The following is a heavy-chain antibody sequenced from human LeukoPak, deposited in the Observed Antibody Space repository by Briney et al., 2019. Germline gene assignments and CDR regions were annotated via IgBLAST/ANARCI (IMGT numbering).Heavy chain of an antibody. V-gene: IGHV4-59*01. CDR2: IYYSGST. D-gene: IGHD6-19*01. CDR3: ARENAADGWD. Sequence: PGGSLRLSCAASGFTFSDYYMSWIRQPPGKGLEWIGYIYYSGSTNYNPSLKSRVTISVDTSKNQFSLKLSSVTAADTAVYYCARENAADGWDWGQGTTVTVSS. J-gene: IGHJ6*02. CDR1: GFTFSDYY.